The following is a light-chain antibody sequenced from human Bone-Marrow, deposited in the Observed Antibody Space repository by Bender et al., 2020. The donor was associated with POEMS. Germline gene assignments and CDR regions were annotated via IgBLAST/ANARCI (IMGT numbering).Light chain of an antibody. CDR3: AAWDAGLSGGV. Sequence: QSVLTQPPSASGTPGQRVTISCSGSNSNIGTNAVNWYQQFPGPAPKLLIYSDNQRPSGVPDRFYAFKSGTSASLAISGLQSEDEADYYGAAWDAGLSGGVFGGGTKLTVL. J-gene: IGLJ3*02. CDR2: SDN. V-gene: IGLV1-44*01. CDR1: NSNIGTNA.